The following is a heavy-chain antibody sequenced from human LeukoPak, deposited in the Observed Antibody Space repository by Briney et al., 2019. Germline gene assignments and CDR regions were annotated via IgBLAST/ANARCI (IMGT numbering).Heavy chain of an antibody. CDR3: ARDRGWFTVVVAATRGYFDY. V-gene: IGHV4-38-2*02. D-gene: IGHD2-15*01. CDR2: IYHSGST. Sequence: PSETLSLTCTVSGYSISSGYYWGWIRQPPGKGLEWIGSIYHSGSTYYNPSLKSRVTISVDTSKNQFSLKLSSVTAADTAVYYCARDRGWFTVVVAATRGYFDYWGQGTLVTVSS. CDR1: GYSISSGYY. J-gene: IGHJ4*02.